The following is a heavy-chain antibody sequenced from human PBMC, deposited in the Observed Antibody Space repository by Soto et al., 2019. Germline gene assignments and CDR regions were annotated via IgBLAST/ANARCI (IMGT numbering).Heavy chain of an antibody. Sequence: QVHLVESGGGVVQPGRSLRLSCAASGFTFSSYGMHWVRQAPGKGLEWVAVISYDGSNKYYADSVKGRFTISRDNSKNTLYLQMNSLRAEDTAVYYCAKDRLSSFGELSLYFDYWGQGTLVTVSS. D-gene: IGHD3-10*01. V-gene: IGHV3-30*18. CDR3: AKDRLSSFGELSLYFDY. CDR2: ISYDGSNK. J-gene: IGHJ4*02. CDR1: GFTFSSYG.